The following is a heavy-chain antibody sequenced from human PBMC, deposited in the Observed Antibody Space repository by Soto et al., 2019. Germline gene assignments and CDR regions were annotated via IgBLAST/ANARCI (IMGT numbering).Heavy chain of an antibody. CDR3: ARVEYSFGPPFLDY. J-gene: IGHJ4*02. CDR1: GFTFSSYG. D-gene: IGHD3-16*01. CDR2: ISYDGSNK. V-gene: IGHV3-30*03. Sequence: PGGSLRLSCAASGFTFSSYGMHWVRQAPGKGLEWVAVISYDGSNKYYADSVKGRFTISRDNSKNTLYLQMNSLRAEDTAVYYCARVEYSFGPPFLDYWAQGNLVPVSS.